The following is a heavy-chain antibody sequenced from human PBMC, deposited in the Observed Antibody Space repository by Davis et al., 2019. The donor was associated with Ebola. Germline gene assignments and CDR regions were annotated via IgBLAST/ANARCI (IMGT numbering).Heavy chain of an antibody. Sequence: MPGGPLRPPCPVPGCSISSSSYYWTWIRQPPGKGLEWIGDINHSGSTNYNPSLKSRVTISVDTSKNQFSLKLSSVTAADTAVYYCARGTDYGGNSDWFDPWGQGTLVTVSS. D-gene: IGHD4-23*01. CDR1: GCSISSSSYY. J-gene: IGHJ5*02. CDR2: INHSGST. CDR3: ARGTDYGGNSDWFDP. V-gene: IGHV4-39*07.